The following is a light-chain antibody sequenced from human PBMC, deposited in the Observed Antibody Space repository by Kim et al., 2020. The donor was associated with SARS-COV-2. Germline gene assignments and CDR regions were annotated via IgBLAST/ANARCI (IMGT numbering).Light chain of an antibody. J-gene: IGLJ3*02. Sequence: GQRVTISCYGGNINIVTNTVHWYQQLPGTAPKLVIYSNDQRPSGVPDRFSASKSGTSASLAISGLQSEEEALYFCASWDDRLSGQVFGGGTQLTVL. CDR2: SND. CDR1: NINIVTNT. V-gene: IGLV1-44*01. CDR3: ASWDDRLSGQV.